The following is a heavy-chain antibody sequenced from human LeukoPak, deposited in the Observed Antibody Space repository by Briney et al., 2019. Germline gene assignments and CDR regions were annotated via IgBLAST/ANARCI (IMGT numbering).Heavy chain of an antibody. CDR1: GFTFSGSW. D-gene: IGHD2/OR15-2a*01. Sequence: GGSLRLSCAASGFTFSGSWMHWVRQAPGKGLVWVSRMNGDGSVTTYADSVKGRFTISRDNAKNTLYLQMNSLKAEDTAVYHCVRGLMALYDYWGQGTLVTVSS. CDR3: VRGLMALYDY. J-gene: IGHJ4*02. V-gene: IGHV3-74*01. CDR2: MNGDGSVT.